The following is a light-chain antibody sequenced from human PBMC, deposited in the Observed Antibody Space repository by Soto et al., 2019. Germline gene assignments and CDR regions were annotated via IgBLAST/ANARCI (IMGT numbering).Light chain of an antibody. Sequence: EIVLTQSPGTLSLSPGEGATLSCRASQSVSSGYSAWYQQKPGRAPRLLIYGASSRATGTPDRFSGSGSGTDFTLTISRLEPEDFAVYYCQLSGSTGTFGQGTKVDIK. J-gene: IGKJ2*01. CDR1: QSVSSGY. CDR2: GAS. V-gene: IGKV3-20*01. CDR3: QLSGSTGT.